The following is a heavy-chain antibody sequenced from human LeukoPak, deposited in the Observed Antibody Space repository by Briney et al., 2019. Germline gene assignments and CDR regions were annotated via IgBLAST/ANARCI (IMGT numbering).Heavy chain of an antibody. V-gene: IGHV1-18*01. CDR2: ISAYNGNT. Sequence: ASVKVPCKASGYTFTSYGISWVRQAPGQGLEWMGWISAYNGNTNYAQKLQGRVTMTTDTSTSTAYMELRSLRSDDTAVYYCARLDSGSYYEDFDYWGQGTLVTVSS. J-gene: IGHJ4*02. D-gene: IGHD1-26*01. CDR3: ARLDSGSYYEDFDY. CDR1: GYTFTSYG.